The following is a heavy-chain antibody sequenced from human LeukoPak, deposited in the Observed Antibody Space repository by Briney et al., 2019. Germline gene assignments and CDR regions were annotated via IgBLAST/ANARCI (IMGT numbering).Heavy chain of an antibody. J-gene: IGHJ4*02. CDR3: ARDRSLAARFHY. Sequence: GGSLRLSCAASGFTFSSYSMNWVRQAPGKGLEWVSSISSSSSYIYYADSVKGRFTISRDNAKNSLYLQMNSLRAEDTAVYYCARDRSLAARFHYWGQGTLVTVSS. D-gene: IGHD6-6*01. CDR2: ISSSSSYI. CDR1: GFTFSSYS. V-gene: IGHV3-21*01.